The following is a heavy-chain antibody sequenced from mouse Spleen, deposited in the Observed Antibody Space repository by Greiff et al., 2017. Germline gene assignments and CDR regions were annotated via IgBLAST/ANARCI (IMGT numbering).Heavy chain of an antibody. CDR3: ARDGLLLRGAMDY. CDR2: IYPGDGDT. Sequence: QVQLKQSGPELVKPGASVKISCKASGYAFSSSWMNWVKQRPGKGLEWIGRIYPGDGDTNYNGKFKGKATLTADKSSSTAYMQLSSLTSEDSAVYFCARDGLLLRGAMDYWGQGTSVTVSS. CDR1: GYAFSSSW. J-gene: IGHJ4*01. D-gene: IGHD1-1*01. V-gene: IGHV1-82*01.